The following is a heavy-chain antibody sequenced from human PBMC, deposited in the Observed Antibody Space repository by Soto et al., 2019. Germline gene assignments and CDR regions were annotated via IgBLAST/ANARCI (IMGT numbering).Heavy chain of an antibody. CDR3: ARDTYGDYSQYYYGMDV. J-gene: IGHJ6*02. Sequence: PSETLSLTCTVSGGSISSGGYYWSWIRQHPGKGLEWIGYIYYSGSTYYNPSLKSRVTISVDTSKNQFSLKLSSVTAADTAVYFCARDTYGDYSQYYYGMDVWGQGTTVTVSS. V-gene: IGHV4-31*03. CDR2: IYYSGST. D-gene: IGHD4-17*01. CDR1: GGSISSGGYY.